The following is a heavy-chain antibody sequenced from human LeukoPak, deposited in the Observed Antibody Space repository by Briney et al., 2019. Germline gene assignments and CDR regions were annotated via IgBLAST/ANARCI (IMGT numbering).Heavy chain of an antibody. D-gene: IGHD6-13*01. Sequence: PSETLSLTCAVYGGSFSGYYWGWIRQPPGKGLEWIGEINHSGSTNYNPSLKSRVTISVDTSKNQFSLKLSSVTAADTAVYYCARAFTFYSSSWYSSKYFDYWGQGTLVTVSS. CDR2: INHSGST. CDR3: ARAFTFYSSSWYSSKYFDY. J-gene: IGHJ4*02. CDR1: GGSFSGYY. V-gene: IGHV4-34*01.